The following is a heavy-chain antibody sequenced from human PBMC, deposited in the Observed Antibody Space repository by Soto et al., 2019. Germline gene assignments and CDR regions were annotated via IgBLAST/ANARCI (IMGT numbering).Heavy chain of an antibody. CDR1: GGSFSGYY. J-gene: IGHJ5*02. Sequence: KTSETLSLTCAVYGGSFSGYYWSWIRQPPGRGLEWIGEINHSGTTNNNPSLKSRVTISVDTSKNQFSLKVSSVTAPDTAIYYCAREKSDLELFNWLDPWGQGTLVTVSS. V-gene: IGHV4-34*01. CDR2: INHSGTT. CDR3: AREKSDLELFNWLDP. D-gene: IGHD1-7*01.